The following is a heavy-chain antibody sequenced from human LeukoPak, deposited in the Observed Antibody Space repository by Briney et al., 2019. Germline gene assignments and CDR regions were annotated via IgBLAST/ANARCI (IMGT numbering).Heavy chain of an antibody. J-gene: IGHJ4*02. D-gene: IGHD3-3*01. Sequence: GGSLRLSCAASGFTFSNAWMSWVRQAPGKGLEWVGRIKSKTDGATTDYAAPVKGRFTISRDDSKNTLFLQMNSLKTEDTALYYCTWSGLKIESWGQGTLVTVSS. CDR3: TWSGLKIES. CDR2: IKSKTDGATT. CDR1: GFTFSNAW. V-gene: IGHV3-15*01.